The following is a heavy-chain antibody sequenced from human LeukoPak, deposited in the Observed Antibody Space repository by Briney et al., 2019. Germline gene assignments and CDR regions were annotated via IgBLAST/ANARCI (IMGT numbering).Heavy chain of an antibody. J-gene: IGHJ4*02. CDR3: ARGGYWVPYYFDY. CDR2: INHSGST. CDR1: GGSFSGYY. D-gene: IGHD6-13*01. Sequence: PSETLSLTCAVYGGSFSGYYWSWIRQPPGKGLEWIGEINHSGSTNYNPSLKSRVTISVATSKNQFSLKLSSVTAADTAVYYCARGGYWVPYYFDYWGQGTLVTVSS. V-gene: IGHV4-34*01.